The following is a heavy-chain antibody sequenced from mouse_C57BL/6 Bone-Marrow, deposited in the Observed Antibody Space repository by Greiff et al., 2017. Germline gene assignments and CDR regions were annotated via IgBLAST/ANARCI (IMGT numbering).Heavy chain of an antibody. CDR2: IDPSDSET. CDR1: GYTFTSYW. D-gene: IGHD2-3*01. V-gene: IGHV1-52*01. Sequence: VQLQQPGAELVRPGSSVKLSCKASGYTFTSYWMHWVKQRPIQGLEWIGNIDPSDSETHYNQKFKDKATLTVDKSSSTAYMQLSSLTSEDSAVYYCASLYDGLYYFDYWGQGTTLTVSS. J-gene: IGHJ2*01. CDR3: ASLYDGLYYFDY.